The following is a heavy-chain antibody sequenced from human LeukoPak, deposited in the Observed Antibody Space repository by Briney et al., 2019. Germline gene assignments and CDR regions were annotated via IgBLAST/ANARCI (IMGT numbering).Heavy chain of an antibody. V-gene: IGHV1-24*01. D-gene: IGHD3-10*01. CDR2: FDPEDGET. J-gene: IGHJ4*02. CDR1: GYTLTELS. Sequence: ASVKVSCKVSGYTLTELSMHWVRQAPGKGLEWMGGFDPEDGETIYAQKFQGRVTMTEDTSTDTAYMELSSLRSEDTAVYYCATSRGYYCSGSYYDYWRQGTLVTVSS. CDR3: ATSRGYYCSGSYYDY.